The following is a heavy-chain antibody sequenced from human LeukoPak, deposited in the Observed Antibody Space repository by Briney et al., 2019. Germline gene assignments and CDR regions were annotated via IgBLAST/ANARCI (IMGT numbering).Heavy chain of an antibody. CDR3: AREPDYYDSSGSLTGYFDL. CDR2: IYYSGST. J-gene: IGHJ2*01. CDR1: GGSISSYY. V-gene: IGHV4-59*01. Sequence: SETLSLTCTVSGGSISSYYWSWIRQPPGKGLEWIGYIYYSGSTNYSPSLKSRVTISVDTSKNQFSLKLSSVTAADTAVYYCAREPDYYDSSGSLTGYFDLWGRGTLVTVSS. D-gene: IGHD3-22*01.